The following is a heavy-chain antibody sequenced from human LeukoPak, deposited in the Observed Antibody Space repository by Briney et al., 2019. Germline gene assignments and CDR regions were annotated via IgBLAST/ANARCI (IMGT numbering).Heavy chain of an antibody. J-gene: IGHJ4*02. V-gene: IGHV3-23*01. D-gene: IGHD3-10*01. CDR1: GFTFSSYA. CDR2: ISGSGGST. Sequence: GGSLRLSCAAPGFTFSSYAMSWVRQAPGKGLEWVSAISGSGGSTYYADSVKGRFTISRDNSKNTLYLQMNSLRAEDTAVYYCAKDSYYYGSGSYYSYYFDYWGQGTLVTVSS. CDR3: AKDSYYYGSGSYYSYYFDY.